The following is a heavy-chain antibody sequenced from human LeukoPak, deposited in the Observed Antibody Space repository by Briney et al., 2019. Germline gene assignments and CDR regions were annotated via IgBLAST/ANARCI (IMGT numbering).Heavy chain of an antibody. CDR1: GFTVSSNY. D-gene: IGHD3-22*01. J-gene: IGHJ6*03. CDR2: FYRGGST. V-gene: IGHV3-66*01. CDR3: AREDVIVVVKSVYYYMDV. Sequence: GGSLRLSCAASGFTVSSNYMSWVRQAPGEGLEWVSIFYRGGSTYYADSVKGRFTVSRDNSKNTLYLQMNSLRAEDTAVYYCAREDVIVVVKSVYYYMDVWGKGTTVTVS.